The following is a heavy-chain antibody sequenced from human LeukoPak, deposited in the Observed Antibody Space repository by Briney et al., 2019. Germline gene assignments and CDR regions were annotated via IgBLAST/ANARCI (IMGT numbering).Heavy chain of an antibody. D-gene: IGHD2-15*01. Sequence: ASVKVSCRASGYTFTGYYMHWVRQAPGQGLGWMGWINPNSGGTNYAQKFQGRVTMTRDTSISTAYMELSRLRSDDTAVYYCARSGYCSGGSCYQYYYYYYMDAWGKGTTVTVSS. V-gene: IGHV1-2*02. CDR2: INPNSGGT. CDR3: ARSGYCSGGSCYQYYYYYYMDA. J-gene: IGHJ6*03. CDR1: GYTFTGYY.